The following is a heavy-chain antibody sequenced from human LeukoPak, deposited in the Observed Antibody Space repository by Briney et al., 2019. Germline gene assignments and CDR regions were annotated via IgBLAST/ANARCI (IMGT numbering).Heavy chain of an antibody. J-gene: IGHJ4*02. CDR1: GGSISSYY. Sequence: ASETLSLTCTVSGGSISSYYWSWIRQPPGKGLEWIGYIYYSGSTNYNPSLRSRVTISVDTSKNQFSLKLSSVTAADTAVYYCARWAPGYSSSWYYFDYWGQGTLVTVSS. V-gene: IGHV4-59*08. CDR3: ARWAPGYSSSWYYFDY. D-gene: IGHD6-13*01. CDR2: IYYSGST.